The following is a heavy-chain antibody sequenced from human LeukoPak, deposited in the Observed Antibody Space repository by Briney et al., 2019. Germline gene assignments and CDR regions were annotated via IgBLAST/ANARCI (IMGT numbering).Heavy chain of an antibody. Sequence: GGSLRLSCAASGFSFSTYWMSWVRQTPEKGLEFVANIDQGGSVRNYGLSEGRCTISRDNAKKSLYLEINSLRADDTAVYYCARDPESSSFDLWGRGALVTVSS. J-gene: IGHJ4*02. D-gene: IGHD6-13*01. CDR1: GFSFSTYW. V-gene: IGHV3-7*01. CDR3: ARDPESSSFDL. CDR2: IDQGGSVR.